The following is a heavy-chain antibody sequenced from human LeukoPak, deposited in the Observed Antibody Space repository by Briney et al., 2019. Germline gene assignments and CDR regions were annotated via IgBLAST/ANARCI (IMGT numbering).Heavy chain of an antibody. V-gene: IGHV1-46*01. Sequence: ASVKVSCKTSGYTFSTYYMHWVRQAPGQGLEWLGIIHPTDGSTSYTQKTQGRVTMTRDTATGTVYLELSSLRSEDTAGYWCARANGGGLDYWGQGTLITVSS. D-gene: IGHD3-10*01. CDR1: GYTFSTYY. J-gene: IGHJ4*02. CDR2: IHPTDGST. CDR3: ARANGGGLDY.